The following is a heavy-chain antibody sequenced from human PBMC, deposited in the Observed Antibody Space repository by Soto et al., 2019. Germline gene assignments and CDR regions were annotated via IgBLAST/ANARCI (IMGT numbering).Heavy chain of an antibody. CDR1: GFTFDDYT. CDR2: ISWDGGST. J-gene: IGHJ6*02. V-gene: IGHV3-43*01. D-gene: IGHD5-12*01. CDR3: AKGARDGYNSGYYGMDV. Sequence: QSGGSLRLSCAASGFTFDDYTMHWVRQAPGKGLEWVSLISWDGGSTYYADSVKGRFTISRDNSKNSLYLQMNSLRTEDTALYYCAKGARDGYNSGYYGMDVWGQGTTVTVSS.